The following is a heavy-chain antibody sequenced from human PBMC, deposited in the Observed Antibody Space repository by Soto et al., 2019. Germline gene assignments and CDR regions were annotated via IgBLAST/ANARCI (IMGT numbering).Heavy chain of an antibody. V-gene: IGHV3-23*01. CDR3: AKGSRVGHSSSWYSSGRGYYYYGMDV. D-gene: IGHD6-13*01. CDR2: ISGSGGST. CDR1: GFTFRSYA. Sequence: GGSLRLSSAASGFTFRSYAMNWVRQAPGKGLEWVSVISGSGGSTYYADSAKGRFTISRDNSKNTLYLQMNSLRAEDTAVYYCAKGSRVGHSSSWYSSGRGYYYYGMDVWGQGTTLTVSS. J-gene: IGHJ6*02.